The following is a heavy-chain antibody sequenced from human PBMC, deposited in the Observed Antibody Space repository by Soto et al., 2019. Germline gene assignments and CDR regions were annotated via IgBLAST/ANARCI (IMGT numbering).Heavy chain of an antibody. CDR3: ASLGGVVSNWFDP. J-gene: IGHJ5*02. CDR2: INHSGTT. V-gene: IGHV4-34*01. CDR1: GGSFSGYY. D-gene: IGHD3-10*01. Sequence: SETLSLTCAVYGGSFSGYYWSWIRQPPGQGLEWIGEINHSGTTNYNPSLKSRVTISVDTSKSQFSLKLSSVTAADTAVYYCASLGGVVSNWFDPWGQGTLVTVSS.